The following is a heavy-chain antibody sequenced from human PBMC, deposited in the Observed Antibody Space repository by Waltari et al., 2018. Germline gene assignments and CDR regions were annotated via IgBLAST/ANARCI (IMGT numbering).Heavy chain of an antibody. CDR2: SNHSGIT. CDR1: GGPFIDYY. V-gene: IGHV4-34*01. D-gene: IGHD1-26*01. CDR3: ARSVVGAARPYQSCYMDV. Sequence: QVQLQQLGAGLLKPSETLSLTCAVYGGPFIDYYWSWIRQPPGKGLEWIGESNHSGITNYHPSLKSRVSMSIATSKNPFSLKVTSVTAADTALYFCARSVVGAARPYQSCYMDVWCKGATVTVSS. J-gene: IGHJ6*03.